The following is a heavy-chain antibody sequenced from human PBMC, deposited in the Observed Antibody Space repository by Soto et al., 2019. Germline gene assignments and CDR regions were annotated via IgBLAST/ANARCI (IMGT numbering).Heavy chain of an antibody. Sequence: GASVKVSCKASGYTFTGYYMHWVRQAPGQGLEWMGWINPNSGGTNYAQKFQGRVTMTRDTSISTAYMELSRLRSDDTAVYYRARDSSRPYYYYGMDVWGQGTTVTVSS. CDR3: ARDSSRPYYYYGMDV. CDR2: INPNSGGT. V-gene: IGHV1-2*02. J-gene: IGHJ6*02. D-gene: IGHD6-13*01. CDR1: GYTFTGYY.